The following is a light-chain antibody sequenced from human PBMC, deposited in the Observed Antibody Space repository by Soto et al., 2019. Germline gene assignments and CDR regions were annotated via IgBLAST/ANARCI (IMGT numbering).Light chain of an antibody. Sequence: DIPMTQSPSSLSASVGDRVTITCRASQGISNYLAWYQQNPGKVPRLLIYAASTLQSGVPSRFRGSGSGTDFTLTISSLQPEDVATYYCQKYNSAPRTFGQGTKVEIK. CDR3: QKYNSAPRT. CDR2: AAS. V-gene: IGKV1-27*01. J-gene: IGKJ1*01. CDR1: QGISNY.